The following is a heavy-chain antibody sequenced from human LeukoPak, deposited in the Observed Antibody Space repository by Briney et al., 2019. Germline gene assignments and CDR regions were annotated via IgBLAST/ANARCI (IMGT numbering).Heavy chain of an antibody. Sequence: ASVKVSCKASGYTFTSYGISGVRQAPGQGLEWMGWISGYNGKTKYAQKLRDRVTMTTDTSTTTAYMELRSLTSDDTAVYFCARDYGSGSFRQRYWGQGTLVTVSS. CDR1: GYTFTSYG. J-gene: IGHJ4*02. V-gene: IGHV1-18*01. CDR3: ARDYGSGSFRQRY. D-gene: IGHD3-10*01. CDR2: ISGYNGKT.